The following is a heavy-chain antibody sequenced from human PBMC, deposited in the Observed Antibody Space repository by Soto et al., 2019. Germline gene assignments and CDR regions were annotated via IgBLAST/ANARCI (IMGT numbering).Heavy chain of an antibody. CDR2: ISYDGSNK. CDR3: ASSRSQDNYFDY. J-gene: IGHJ4*02. Sequence: QVQLVESGGGVVQPGRSLRLSCAASGFTFSSYAMHWVRQAPGKGLEWVTVISYDGSNKYYADSVKARFTISRDNSRDALYLQMNSLRTEDTALYYCASSRSQDNYFDYWGQGTLVTVSS. V-gene: IGHV3-30*03. CDR1: GFTFSSYA.